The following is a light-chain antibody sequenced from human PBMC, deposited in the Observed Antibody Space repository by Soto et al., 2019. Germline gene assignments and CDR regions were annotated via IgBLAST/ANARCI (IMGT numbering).Light chain of an antibody. CDR1: SSDVGGSNY. V-gene: IGLV2-14*01. CDR3: SSYTSSSTLV. J-gene: IGLJ2*01. CDR2: DVS. Sequence: QSSLTQPASVSGSTGQSITISCTGTSSDVGGSNYVSWYQQHPGKAPKLMIYDVSNRPSGVSNRFSGSKSVNTASLTISGLQAEDEADYYCSSYTSSSTLVFGGGTKVTVL.